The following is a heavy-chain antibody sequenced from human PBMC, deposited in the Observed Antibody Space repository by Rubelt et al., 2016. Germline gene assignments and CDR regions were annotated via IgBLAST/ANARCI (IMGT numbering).Heavy chain of an antibody. D-gene: IGHD1-26*01. CDR3: ARHGQVQSGDAFDI. CDR1: GFSFTSYW. J-gene: IGHJ3*02. V-gene: IGHV5-51*01. Sequence: EVQLVQSGAEVKKPGESLKISCKGSGFSFTSYWIGWVRQMPGKGLEWMGITYPGDSDTRYSRASQGQVSISADKSISTAYLQWGSLKASDTAMYYCARHGQVQSGDAFDIWGQGTMVTVSS. CDR2: TYPGDSDT.